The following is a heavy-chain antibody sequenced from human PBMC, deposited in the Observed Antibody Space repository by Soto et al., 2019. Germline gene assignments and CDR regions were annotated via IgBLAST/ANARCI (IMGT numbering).Heavy chain of an antibody. Sequence: GESLKISCKGSGYSFTSYWIGWVRQMPGKGLEWMGIIYPGDSDTRYSPSFQGQVTISADKSISTAYLQWSSLKASDTAMYYCASPATSIPAADAFDIWGQGTMVTVSS. CDR3: ASPATSIPAADAFDI. V-gene: IGHV5-51*01. J-gene: IGHJ3*02. CDR2: IYPGDSDT. CDR1: GYSFTSYW. D-gene: IGHD6-13*01.